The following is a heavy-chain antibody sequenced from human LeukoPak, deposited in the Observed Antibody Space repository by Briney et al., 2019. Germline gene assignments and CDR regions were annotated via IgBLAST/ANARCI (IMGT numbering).Heavy chain of an antibody. V-gene: IGHV1-46*01. CDR3: ARGRVASRITMVRGVIIWFDP. Sequence: ATVKVSCKASGYTFTSYYMHWVRQAPGQGLEWMGIINPSGGSTSYAQKSQGRVTMSVDTSKNQFSLKLSSVTAADTAVYYCARGRVASRITMVRGVIIWFDPWGQGTLVTVSS. J-gene: IGHJ5*02. CDR2: INPSGGST. D-gene: IGHD3-10*01. CDR1: GYTFTSYY.